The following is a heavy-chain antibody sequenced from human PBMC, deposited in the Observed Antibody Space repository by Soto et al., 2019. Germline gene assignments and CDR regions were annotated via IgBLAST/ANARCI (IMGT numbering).Heavy chain of an antibody. CDR3: ARADSQGRWRENAFDI. J-gene: IGHJ3*02. CDR2: ISYDGSNK. Sequence: QVQLVESGGGVVQPGRSLSRSCAASGFTFSYYAMHWFRQAPGKGLGWVAVISYDGSNKYHADSVKGRFTMSRDNSKNTLYLQINSVTTEATGVYYCARADSQGRWRENAFDIWGQGTMVTVSS. D-gene: IGHD3-22*01. V-gene: IGHV3-30-3*01. CDR1: GFTFSYYA.